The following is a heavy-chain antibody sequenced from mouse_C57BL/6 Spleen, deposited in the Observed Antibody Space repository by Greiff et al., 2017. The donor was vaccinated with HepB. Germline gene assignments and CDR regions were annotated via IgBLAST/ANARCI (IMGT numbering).Heavy chain of an antibody. J-gene: IGHJ4*01. CDR3: DLGTYYSNYDAMDY. Sequence: VQLVESGPELVKPGASVKISCKASGYAFSSSWMNWVKQRPGKGLEWIGRIYPGDGDTNYNGKFKGKATLTADKSSSTDYLQRSSLTAEDSAVYFCDLGTYYSNYDAMDYWGQGTSVTVSS. CDR2: IYPGDGDT. D-gene: IGHD2-5*01. V-gene: IGHV1-82*01. CDR1: GYAFSSSW.